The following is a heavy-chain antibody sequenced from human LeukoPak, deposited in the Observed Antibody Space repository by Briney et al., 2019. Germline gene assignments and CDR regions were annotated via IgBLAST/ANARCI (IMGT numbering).Heavy chain of an antibody. D-gene: IGHD3-10*01. J-gene: IGHJ5*02. Sequence: GASVKVSCKASGGTFSSYAISWVRQAPGQGLEWMGRIIPILGIANYAQKLQGRVTMSTDTSTSTAYMELRSLRSDDTAVYYCARAGVTFYNWFDPWGQGTLVTVSS. V-gene: IGHV1-69*04. CDR3: ARAGVTFYNWFDP. CDR2: IIPILGIA. CDR1: GGTFSSYA.